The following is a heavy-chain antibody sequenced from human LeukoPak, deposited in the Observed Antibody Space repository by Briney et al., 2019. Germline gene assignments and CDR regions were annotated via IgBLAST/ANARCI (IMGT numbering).Heavy chain of an antibody. Sequence: PSETLTLTCTVSGDSISSGSYSWGWIRQHPGKGLEWIGSIHYSGSTYYNPSLNSRVTISVDTPKSQFSLKLSSVTAADTAVYYCARPLASGWYSWFDPWGQGTLVTVSS. CDR2: IHYSGST. V-gene: IGHV4-39*01. D-gene: IGHD6-19*01. CDR3: ARPLASGWYSWFDP. CDR1: GDSISSGSYS. J-gene: IGHJ5*02.